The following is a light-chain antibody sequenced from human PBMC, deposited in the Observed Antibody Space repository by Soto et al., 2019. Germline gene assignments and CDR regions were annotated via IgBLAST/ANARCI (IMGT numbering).Light chain of an antibody. CDR3: QQYGSSPLT. CDR2: DAS. CDR1: QSVRSNY. V-gene: IGKV3-20*01. J-gene: IGKJ4*01. Sequence: ELVLTQSPDTLSLSPGERATLSCRASQSVRSNYLAWYQQKPGQAPRFLIYDASSRATGIPDRFSGSGSGTDFTLTISRLEPEDFAVYYCQQYGSSPLTFGGGTRWKS.